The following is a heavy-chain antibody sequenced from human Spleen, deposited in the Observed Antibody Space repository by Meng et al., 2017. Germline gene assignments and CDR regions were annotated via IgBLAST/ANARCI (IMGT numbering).Heavy chain of an antibody. D-gene: IGHD3-22*01. J-gene: IGHJ3*01. CDR3: ARDRDYYDRNAFDV. Sequence: GGSLRLSCAASGFTVSSNYMSWVRQAPGKGLEWVSVIYSGGSTYYADSVKGRFTISRDNSKNTLYLQMNSLRAEDTAVYYCARDRDYYDRNAFDVWGQGTMVTVSS. CDR2: IYSGGST. CDR1: GFTVSSNY. V-gene: IGHV3-53*01.